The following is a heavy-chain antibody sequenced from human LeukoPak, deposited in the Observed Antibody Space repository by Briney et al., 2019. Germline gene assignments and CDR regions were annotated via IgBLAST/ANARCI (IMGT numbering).Heavy chain of an antibody. Sequence: ASVKVSCKASGGTFSSYAISWVRQAPGQGLEWMGGIIPIFGTANYAQKFQGRVTITADESTSTAYMELSSLRSEDTAVYYCARTWPYSGSYPAKLDPWGQGTLVTVSS. V-gene: IGHV1-69*13. CDR1: GGTFSSYA. CDR3: ARTWPYSGSYPAKLDP. J-gene: IGHJ5*02. CDR2: IIPIFGTA. D-gene: IGHD1-26*01.